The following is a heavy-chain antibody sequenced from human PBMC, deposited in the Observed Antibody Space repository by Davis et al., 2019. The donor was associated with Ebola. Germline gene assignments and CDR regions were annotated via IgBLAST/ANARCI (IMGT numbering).Heavy chain of an antibody. CDR1: GFTFSNAW. CDR2: IKSKTDGGTT. CDR3: TTAPHCTGGVCYFQYFDY. V-gene: IGHV3-15*01. J-gene: IGHJ4*02. D-gene: IGHD2-8*02. Sequence: GESLKISCAASGFTFSNAWMSWVRQAPGKGLEWVGRIKSKTDGGTTDYAAPVKGRFTISRDDSKHTLYLQMNSLKTEDTAVYYCTTAPHCTGGVCYFQYFDYWGQGTLVTVSS.